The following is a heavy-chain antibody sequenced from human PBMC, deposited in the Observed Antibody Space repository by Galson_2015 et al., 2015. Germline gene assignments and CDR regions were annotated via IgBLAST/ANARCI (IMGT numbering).Heavy chain of an antibody. V-gene: IGHV1-69*13. CDR3: ARESPELLIGYDYDY. CDR2: IIPIFGTA. Sequence: SAKVSCKASGGTFRSYAISWVRQAPGQGLEWMGGIIPIFGTANYAQKFQGRVTITADESTSTAYMELSSLRSEDTAVYYCARESPELLIGYDYDYWGQGTLVTVSS. J-gene: IGHJ4*02. D-gene: IGHD5-12*01. CDR1: GGTFRSYA.